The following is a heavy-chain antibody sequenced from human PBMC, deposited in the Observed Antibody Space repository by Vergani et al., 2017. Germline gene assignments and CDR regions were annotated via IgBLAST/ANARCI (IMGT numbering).Heavy chain of an antibody. CDR1: GVSLSGYS. CDR2: GNRPGST. CDR3: AGFVRRTSRLGN. J-gene: IGHJ4*02. Sequence: QVQLQQWGAGLLKPSETLSLTCDVSGVSLSGYSWTWIRQLPGRGLEWLGEGNRPGSTHYNPSLKSRVTISLGTSKGPFSLKMTSVIAADTAVFYCAGFVRRTSRLGNWGQGTRVTVSS. D-gene: IGHD6-6*01. V-gene: IGHV4-34*01.